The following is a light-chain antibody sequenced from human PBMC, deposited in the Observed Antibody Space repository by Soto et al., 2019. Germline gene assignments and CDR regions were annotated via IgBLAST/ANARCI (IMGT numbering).Light chain of an antibody. J-gene: IGLJ3*02. Sequence: QAVVTQPPSVSGAPWQRVTISCTGNNSNLGAGYDVHWYQQLPGAAPKLVIFGNRNRPSGVPERFSGSKSGTSASLAITGLQAEDEADYYCQAYDYSLTAFVFGGGTKLTVL. CDR1: NSNLGAGYD. CDR2: GNR. CDR3: QAYDYSLTAFV. V-gene: IGLV1-40*01.